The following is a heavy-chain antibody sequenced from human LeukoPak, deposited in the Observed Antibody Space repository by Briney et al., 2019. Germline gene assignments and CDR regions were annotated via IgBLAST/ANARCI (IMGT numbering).Heavy chain of an antibody. Sequence: PSETLSLTCTVSGGSLSGYYWSWIRQPPGKRLEWIGYIYYTGNTNYNPSLNSRVTISVDTSKNQFSLKLSSVTAADTAVYYCARGRWQLDYWGQGTLVTVSS. D-gene: IGHD5-24*01. V-gene: IGHV4-59*01. CDR2: IYYTGNT. CDR3: ARGRWQLDY. CDR1: GGSLSGYY. J-gene: IGHJ4*02.